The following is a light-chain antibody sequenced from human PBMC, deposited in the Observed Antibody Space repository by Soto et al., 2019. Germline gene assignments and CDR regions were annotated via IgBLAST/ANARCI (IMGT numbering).Light chain of an antibody. CDR2: ENN. V-gene: IGLV1-51*02. CDR3: GTWDSSLSVPYV. Sequence: QSVLTQPPSVSAAPGQKVTISCSGSSSNIGNNYVSWYQQLPGTAPKLLIYENNKRPSGIPDRFSGSKSGTSATLGITGHQTGDEADYYCGTWDSSLSVPYVFGTGTKDTAL. J-gene: IGLJ1*01. CDR1: SSNIGNNY.